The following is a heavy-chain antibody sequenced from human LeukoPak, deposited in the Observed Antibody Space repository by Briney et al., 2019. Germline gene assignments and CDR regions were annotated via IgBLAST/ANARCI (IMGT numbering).Heavy chain of an antibody. D-gene: IGHD2-2*01. CDR1: GGTFSSYV. CDR3: ASSFARYCSSTSCPFDY. CDR2: IIPIFGTA. J-gene: IGHJ4*02. V-gene: IGHV1-69*05. Sequence: SVKVSCKASGGTFSSYVISWVRQAPGQGLEWMGGIIPIFGTANYAQKFQGRVTITTDESTSTAYMELSSLRSEDTAVYYCASSFARYCSSTSCPFDYWGQGTLVTVSS.